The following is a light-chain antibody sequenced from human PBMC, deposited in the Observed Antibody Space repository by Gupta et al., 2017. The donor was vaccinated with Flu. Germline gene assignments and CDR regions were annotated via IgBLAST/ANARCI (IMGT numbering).Light chain of an antibody. J-gene: IGLJ2*01. Sequence: SYELTQPPSVSVSPGHTASITCSGEKLGDKYGCWYQQKPGQTPVLVIYQDNKRPLGVPERFSGSNSVNTATLVISGTQAMDEADYYCQACDSNTDLVVFGGGTKLTVL. CDR2: QDN. CDR1: KLGDKY. CDR3: QACDSNTDLVV. V-gene: IGLV3-1*01.